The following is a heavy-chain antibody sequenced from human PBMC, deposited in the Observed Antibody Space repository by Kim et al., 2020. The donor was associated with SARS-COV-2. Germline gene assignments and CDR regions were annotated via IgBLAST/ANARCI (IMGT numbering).Heavy chain of an antibody. CDR3: ARGSKYAFDP. J-gene: IGHJ5*02. V-gene: IGHV6-1*01. CDR2: TRYRSKWYN. CDR1: GDSVSSNSVG. D-gene: IGHD2-8*01. Sequence: SQTLSLTCAISGDSVSSNSVGWNWIRQSPSRGLEWLGRTRYRSKWYNDYAESVKSRITISPDTSKNQFSLQLNSVTPEDTAVYYCARGSKYAFDPWGQGTLVTASS.